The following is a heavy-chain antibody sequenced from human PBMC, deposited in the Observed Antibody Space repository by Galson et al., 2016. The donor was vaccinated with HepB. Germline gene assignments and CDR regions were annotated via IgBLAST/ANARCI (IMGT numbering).Heavy chain of an antibody. J-gene: IGHJ4*02. CDR3: ARGDPWYSSGWGPDY. V-gene: IGHV3-33*01. CDR2: MGHDANKE. D-gene: IGHD6-19*01. CDR1: GFTFRTYV. Sequence: SLRLSCAASGFTFRTYVMHWVRQAPGKGLEWVAGMGHDANKEYFMQSAKGRFTVSRDNSKNTLYLQMNTLGVEDTAVYYCARGDPWYSSGWGPDYWGQGTLVSVSS.